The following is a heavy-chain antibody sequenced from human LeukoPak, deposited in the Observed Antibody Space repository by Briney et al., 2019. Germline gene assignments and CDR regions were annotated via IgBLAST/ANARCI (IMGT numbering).Heavy chain of an antibody. CDR2: IYSGNST. V-gene: IGHV3-66*01. Sequence: GRSLSLSCVASGLTVSSNYMSWVRQAPGKGLEWVSVIYSGNSTYYADSVKGRFTISRDNSKNTLYLQMNSLRAEDTAVYYCARDRAEGMATIIDAFDIWGQGTMVTVSS. J-gene: IGHJ3*02. CDR1: GLTVSSNY. CDR3: ARDRAEGMATIIDAFDI. D-gene: IGHD5-24*01.